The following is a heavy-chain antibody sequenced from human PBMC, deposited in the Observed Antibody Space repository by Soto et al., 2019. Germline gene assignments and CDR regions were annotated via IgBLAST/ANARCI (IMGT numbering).Heavy chain of an antibody. CDR2: IKSKTDGGTT. CDR3: TTSRYSYGHTVRDY. J-gene: IGHJ4*02. D-gene: IGHD5-18*01. Sequence: EVQLVEAVGGLVKPGGSLRLSCAASGFTFSNAWMSWVRQAPVTGLEWVGRIKSKTDGGTTDYAAPVKGRFTISRDDSKNTLYLHMNSLKTEDTAVYYCTTSRYSYGHTVRDYWGQGTLVTVS. CDR1: GFTFSNAW. V-gene: IGHV3-15*01.